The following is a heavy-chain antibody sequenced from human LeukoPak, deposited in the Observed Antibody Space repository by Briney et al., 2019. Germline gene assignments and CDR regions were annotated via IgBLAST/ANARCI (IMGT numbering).Heavy chain of an antibody. CDR3: ASQDASIYSESSTSPTYSD. Sequence: GASVKVSCKASGGTFTNYAFNWVRQAPGQGLEWMGRIIPIFDSAHYAQRFQGRITITTDESSTTAYMTLSGLTSDDTAVYYCASQDASIYSESSTSPTYSDWGQGTLVTVSS. D-gene: IGHD3-22*01. CDR2: IIPIFDSA. V-gene: IGHV1-69*05. J-gene: IGHJ4*02. CDR1: GGTFTNYA.